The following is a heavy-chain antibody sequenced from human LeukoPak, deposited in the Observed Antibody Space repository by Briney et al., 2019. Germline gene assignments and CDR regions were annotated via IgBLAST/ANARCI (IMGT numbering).Heavy chain of an antibody. D-gene: IGHD6-19*01. CDR2: ISAYNGNT. Sequence: ASVKVSCNASGYTFTSYGISRVRQAPGQGLEWMGWISAYNGNTNYAQKLQGRVTMTTDTSTSTAYMELRSLRSDDTAVYYCARIAVAGSFDYWGQGTLVTVSS. CDR3: ARIAVAGSFDY. J-gene: IGHJ4*02. CDR1: GYTFTSYG. V-gene: IGHV1-18*01.